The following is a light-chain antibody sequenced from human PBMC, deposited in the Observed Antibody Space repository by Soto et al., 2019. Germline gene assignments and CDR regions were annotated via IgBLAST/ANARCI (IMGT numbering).Light chain of an antibody. J-gene: IGLJ2*01. V-gene: IGLV2-23*02. CDR1: SSDVGSYNL. Sequence: QSALTQPASVSGSPGQSITTSCTGTSSDVGSYNLVSWYQQHPGKAPKLMIYEVSKQPSGVSNRFSGSKSGNTASLTISGLQAEDEADYYCCSYAGSSSVVFGGGTKLTVL. CDR3: CSYAGSSSVV. CDR2: EVS.